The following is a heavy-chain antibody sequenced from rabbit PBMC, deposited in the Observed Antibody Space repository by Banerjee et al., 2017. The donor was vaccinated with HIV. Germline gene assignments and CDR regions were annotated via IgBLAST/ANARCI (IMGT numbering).Heavy chain of an antibody. CDR1: GFDFSSYW. D-gene: IGHD6-1*01. CDR2: IYAGSSGST. J-gene: IGHJ4*01. Sequence: QSLEESGGDLVKPGASLTLTCTASGFDFSSYWMSWVRQAPGKGLEWIACIYAGSSGSTYYASWAKGRFTISKTSSTTVTLQMTSLTAADTATYFCARGTYGYAGYAPNLWGQGTLVTVS. CDR3: ARGTYGYAGYAPNL. V-gene: IGHV1S40*01.